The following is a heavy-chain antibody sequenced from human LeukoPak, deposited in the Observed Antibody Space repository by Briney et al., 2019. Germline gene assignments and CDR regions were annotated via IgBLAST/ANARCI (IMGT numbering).Heavy chain of an antibody. CDR3: AREGSYYGDDRNYFDY. D-gene: IGHD4-17*01. CDR2: ISSSGSTI. V-gene: IGHV3-11*01. Sequence: GGSLRLSCAASGFTFSDYYMSWIRQAPGKGLEWVSYISSSGSTIYYADSVKGRFTISRDNAKNSLYLQMNSLRAEDTAVYYCAREGSYYGDDRNYFDYWGQGTLVTVSS. J-gene: IGHJ4*02. CDR1: GFTFSDYY.